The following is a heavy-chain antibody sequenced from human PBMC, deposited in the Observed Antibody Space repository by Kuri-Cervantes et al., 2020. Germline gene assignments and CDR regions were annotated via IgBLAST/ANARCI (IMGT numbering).Heavy chain of an antibody. CDR2: ISYDGSNK. D-gene: IGHD3-3*01. CDR1: GFTFSSYG. V-gene: IGHV3-30*18. CDR3: AKGDDFWSGRAYDY. Sequence: GESLKISCAGSGFTFSSYGMHWVRQAPGKGLEWVAVISYDGSNKYYADSVKGRFTISRDNSKNTLYLQMNNLRTEDTAVYYCAKGDDFWSGRAYDYWGQGTLVTVSS. J-gene: IGHJ4*02.